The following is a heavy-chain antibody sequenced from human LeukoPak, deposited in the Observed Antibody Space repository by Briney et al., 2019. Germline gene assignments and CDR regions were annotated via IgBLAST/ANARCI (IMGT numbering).Heavy chain of an antibody. V-gene: IGHV6-1*01. J-gene: IGHJ4*02. Sequence: SQTLSLTCAISGDSVSSNSAAWNWIRQSPSRGLEWLGRTYYRSKWYNDYAVSVKGRITINPDTSKNQFSLQLNSVTPEDTALYYCARAPRGYSYGSFDYWGQGALVTVSS. CDR2: TYYRSKWYN. CDR3: ARAPRGYSYGSFDY. D-gene: IGHD5-18*01. CDR1: GDSVSSNSAA.